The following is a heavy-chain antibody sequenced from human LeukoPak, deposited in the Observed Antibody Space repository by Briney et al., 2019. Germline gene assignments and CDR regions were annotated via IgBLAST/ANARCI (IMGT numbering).Heavy chain of an antibody. D-gene: IGHD3-10*01. CDR3: ASRSGRNYYGMDV. J-gene: IGHJ6*02. CDR1: GGFISSYY. CDR2: AYYSGST. V-gene: IGHV4-59*01. Sequence: SETLSLTCTVSGGFISSYYWNWIRQPPGKALEWLGYAYYSGSTNYNPSLKTRLTISVDTSKAQFSLTLSSVTAADTAIYYCASRSGRNYYGMDVWGQGTTVIVSS.